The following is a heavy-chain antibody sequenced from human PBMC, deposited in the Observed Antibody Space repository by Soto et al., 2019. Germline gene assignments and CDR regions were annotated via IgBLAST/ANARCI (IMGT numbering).Heavy chain of an antibody. CDR2: IYYSGST. V-gene: IGHV4-39*01. Sequence: SETLSLTCTVSGGSISSSSYYWGWIRQPPRKGLEWIGSIYYSGSTYYNPSLKSRVTISVDTSKNQFSLKLSSVTAADTAVYYCARRSIAPPYYYYYGMDVWGQGTTVTVS. J-gene: IGHJ6*02. CDR1: GGSISSSSYY. CDR3: ARRSIAPPYYYYYGMDV. D-gene: IGHD6-6*01.